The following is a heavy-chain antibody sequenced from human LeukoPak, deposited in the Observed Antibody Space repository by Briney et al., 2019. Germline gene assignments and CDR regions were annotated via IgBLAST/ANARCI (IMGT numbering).Heavy chain of an antibody. V-gene: IGHV3-15*01. CDR2: VTSKTDGETP. CDR1: GFTFSNAW. Sequence: KPGGSLRLSCAASGFTFSNAWMNWVRQAPGKGLEWIGRVTSKTDGETPLYPAPAKGRFTISRDESKNTLYLQMNSLQTEDTAVYYCTTGNWGSFSYWGQGTLVTVSS. D-gene: IGHD7-27*01. CDR3: TTGNWGSFSY. J-gene: IGHJ4*02.